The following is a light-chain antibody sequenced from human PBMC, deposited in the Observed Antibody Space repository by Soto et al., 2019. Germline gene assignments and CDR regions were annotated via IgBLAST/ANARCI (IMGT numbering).Light chain of an antibody. J-gene: IGKJ1*01. CDR3: LQEYIYPWT. CDR2: AAS. Sequence: PSSLSTSVGDRVTITCRASQSIYNYLNWYQQIPGTAPKLLIYAASTLQSGVPSRFSGSGSGTDFTLTISSLQPEDFATYYCLQEYIYPWTFGQGTKVDIK. CDR1: QSIYNY. V-gene: IGKV1-6*01.